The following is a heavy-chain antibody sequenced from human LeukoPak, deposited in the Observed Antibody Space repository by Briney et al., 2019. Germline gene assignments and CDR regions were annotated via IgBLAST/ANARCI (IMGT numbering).Heavy chain of an antibody. D-gene: IGHD6-13*01. CDR3: ARGYSSTWYGELDF. Sequence: GGSLRLSCVASGFTFSAYSMNWVRQAPGKGLEGISYISSSSTTIYYADSVKGRFTISRDNAKNSLYLQMNSLRAEDTAVYYCARGYSSTWYGELDFWGQGTLVTVSS. CDR2: ISSSSTTI. CDR1: GFTFSAYS. V-gene: IGHV3-48*04. J-gene: IGHJ4*02.